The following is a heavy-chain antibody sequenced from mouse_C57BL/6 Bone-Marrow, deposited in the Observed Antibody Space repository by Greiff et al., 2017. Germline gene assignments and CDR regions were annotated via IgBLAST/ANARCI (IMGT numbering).Heavy chain of an antibody. J-gene: IGHJ3*01. CDR2: INPGSGGT. V-gene: IGHV1-54*01. CDR1: GYAFTNYL. Sequence: QVQLKQSGAELVRPGTSVKVSCKASGYAFTNYLIEWVKQRPGQGLEWIGVINPGSGGTNYTEKFKGKATLTADKSSSTAYMQLSSLTSDDSAVYFCARFGFAYWGQGTLVTVSA. CDR3: ARFGFAY.